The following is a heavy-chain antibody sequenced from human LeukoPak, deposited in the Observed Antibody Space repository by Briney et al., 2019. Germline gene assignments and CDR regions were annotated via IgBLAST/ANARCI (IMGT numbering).Heavy chain of an antibody. CDR2: IKQDGSEQ. J-gene: IGHJ4*02. D-gene: IGHD6-13*01. V-gene: IGHV3-7*01. CDR1: GFTFSDYG. Sequence: GGSLRLSCTASGFTFSDYGMHWVRQAPGKGLEWVANIKQDGSEQDYMDSMKGRFTISRDNAKNSVYLQMNSLGAEDTAVYYCARIGYSSSCFDYWGQGTLVTVSS. CDR3: ARIGYSSSCFDY.